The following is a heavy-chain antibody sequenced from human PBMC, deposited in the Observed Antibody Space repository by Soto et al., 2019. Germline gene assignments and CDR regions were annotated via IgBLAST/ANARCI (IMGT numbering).Heavy chain of an antibody. V-gene: IGHV4-31*03. J-gene: IGHJ4*02. CDR3: ARLRDGPNKYYFDY. Sequence: SETLSLTCTVSGGSISSGGYYWSWIRQHPGKGLEWIGYIYYSGSTYYNPSLKSRVTISVDTSKNQFSLKLSSVTAADTAVYYCARLRDGPNKYYFDYWGQGTLVTVSS. CDR2: IYYSGST. CDR1: GGSISSGGYY.